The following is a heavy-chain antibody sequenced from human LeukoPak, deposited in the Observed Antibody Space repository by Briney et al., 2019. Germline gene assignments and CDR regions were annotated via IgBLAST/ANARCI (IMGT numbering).Heavy chain of an antibody. J-gene: IGHJ5*02. CDR3: AKDTTPPKVGLDP. V-gene: IGHV3-11*04. D-gene: IGHD1-26*01. CDR1: GFTFSDYY. CDR2: MSISGTITII. Sequence: GGSLRLSCAASGFTFSDYYMSWIRQAPGKGLEWVSYMSISGTITIIYYADSVKGRFTISRDDAENSVYLQMNSLRAEDTAVYYCAKDTTPPKVGLDPWGQGTLVTVSS.